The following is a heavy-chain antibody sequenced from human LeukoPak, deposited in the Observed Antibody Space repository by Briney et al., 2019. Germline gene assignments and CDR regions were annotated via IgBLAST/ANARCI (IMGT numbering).Heavy chain of an antibody. Sequence: GGSLRLSCAASGFTFSSYWMHWVRQAPGKGLVWVPRINSDGSSTSYADSVKGRFTISRDNAKNTLYLQMNSLRAEDTAVYYCARGYDSSGYYYQAFDYWGQGTLVTVSS. V-gene: IGHV3-74*01. CDR1: GFTFSSYW. D-gene: IGHD3-22*01. J-gene: IGHJ4*02. CDR2: INSDGSST. CDR3: ARGYDSSGYYYQAFDY.